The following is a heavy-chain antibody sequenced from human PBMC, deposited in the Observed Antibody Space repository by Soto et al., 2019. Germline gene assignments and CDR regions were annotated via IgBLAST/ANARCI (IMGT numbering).Heavy chain of an antibody. CDR1: GGSVSSGSYY. Sequence: SETLSLTCTVSGGSVSSGSYYWSWIRQPPGKGLEWIGYIYYSGSTNYNPSLKSRVTISVDTSKNQFSLKLSSVTAADTAVYYCARGGPLMATFDYWGQGTLVTV. D-gene: IGHD2-8*01. CDR3: ARGGPLMATFDY. V-gene: IGHV4-61*01. J-gene: IGHJ4*02. CDR2: IYYSGST.